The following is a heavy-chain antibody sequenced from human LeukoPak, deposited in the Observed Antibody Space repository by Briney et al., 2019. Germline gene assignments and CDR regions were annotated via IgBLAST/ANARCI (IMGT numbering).Heavy chain of an antibody. CDR2: IWNDGSKK. CDR3: GRDSLGGDY. Sequence: GGSLRLSCAASGFSFSTFGMHWARRAPGKGLEWVAVIWNDGSKKFYAESVKGRFTISRDNSQNTLYLQMNRLRAEDTAVYYCGRDSLGGDYGAQGTLVTVP. J-gene: IGHJ4*02. D-gene: IGHD3-16*01. CDR1: GFSFSTFG. V-gene: IGHV3-33*08.